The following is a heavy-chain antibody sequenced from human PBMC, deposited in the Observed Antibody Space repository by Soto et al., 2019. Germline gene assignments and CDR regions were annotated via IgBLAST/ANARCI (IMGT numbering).Heavy chain of an antibody. CDR1: GSGFTVDP. Sequence: ASVKVYCTASGSGFTVDPMGWGRQAPGQRLEWMGWINPDNGNTKSSQKFQDRVIITRDTSASTAYMDLSSLRSEDTAVYYCARGIATGQLDPWGQRTLVT. V-gene: IGHV1-3*01. CDR3: ARGIATGQLDP. D-gene: IGHD2-15*01. CDR2: INPDNGNT. J-gene: IGHJ5*02.